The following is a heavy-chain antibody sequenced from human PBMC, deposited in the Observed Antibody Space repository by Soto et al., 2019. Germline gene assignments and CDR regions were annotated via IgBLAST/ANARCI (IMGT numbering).Heavy chain of an antibody. V-gene: IGHV3-30-3*01. D-gene: IGHD3-10*01. CDR1: GFTFVSYA. Sequence: WGSLRLSCAASGFTFVSYAIHFFRHSPVKGREWVAVISYDGSNKYYADSVKGRFTISRDNSKNTLYLQMNSLRAEDTAVYYCARAPITMVRGVILGYFDYWGQGTLVTVSS. J-gene: IGHJ4*02. CDR3: ARAPITMVRGVILGYFDY. CDR2: ISYDGSNK.